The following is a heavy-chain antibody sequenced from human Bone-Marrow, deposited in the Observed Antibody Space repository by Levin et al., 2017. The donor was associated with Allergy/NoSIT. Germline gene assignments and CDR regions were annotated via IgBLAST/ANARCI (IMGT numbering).Heavy chain of an antibody. CDR2: MNPNSGNT. J-gene: IGHJ4*02. CDR3: ASLPNYYDSSGYYMGEDY. D-gene: IGHD3-22*01. CDR1: GYTFTSYD. V-gene: IGHV1-8*01. Sequence: VASVKVSCKASGYTFTSYDINWVRQATGQGLEWMGWMNPNSGNTGYAQKFQGRVTMTRNTSISTAYMELSSLRSEDTAVYYCASLPNYYDSSGYYMGEDYWGQGTLVTVSS.